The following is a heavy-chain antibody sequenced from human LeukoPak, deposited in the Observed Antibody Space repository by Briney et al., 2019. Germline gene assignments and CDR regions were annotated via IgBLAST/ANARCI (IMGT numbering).Heavy chain of an antibody. D-gene: IGHD4-4*01. CDR3: ARGGTVRNGMDV. Sequence: SETLSLTCTVSGGSISIYYWSWIRQPPGKGLEWIGYIYYSGSTNYNPSLKSRVTISVDTSRNQFSLRLSSATAADTALYYCARGGTVRNGMDVWGQGTTVTVSS. CDR1: GGSISIYY. CDR2: IYYSGST. V-gene: IGHV4-59*01. J-gene: IGHJ6*02.